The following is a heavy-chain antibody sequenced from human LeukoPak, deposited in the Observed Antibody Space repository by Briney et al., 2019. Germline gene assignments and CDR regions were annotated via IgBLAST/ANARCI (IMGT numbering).Heavy chain of an antibody. D-gene: IGHD6-19*01. J-gene: IGHJ4*02. V-gene: IGHV3-30*18. Sequence: GGSLRLSCAASGFTFSSYGMHWVRQAPGKGLEWVAVISYDGSNKYYADSVKGRFTISRDNSKNVLFLQMNSLRVEDTAVYFCAKDARSGWNFDYWGQGTLVTVSS. CDR3: AKDARSGWNFDY. CDR2: ISYDGSNK. CDR1: GFTFSSYG.